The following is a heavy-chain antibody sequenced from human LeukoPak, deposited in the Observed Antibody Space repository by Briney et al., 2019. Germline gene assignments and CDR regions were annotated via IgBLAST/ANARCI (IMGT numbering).Heavy chain of an antibody. V-gene: IGHV3-30*18. D-gene: IGHD6-13*01. CDR2: ISYDGSNK. J-gene: IGHJ4*02. CDR3: AKDSSSSWYYFDY. CDR1: GFTFSSYG. Sequence: GGSLRLSCAASGFTFSSYGMHWVRQAPGKGLEWVAVISYDGSNKYYADSVKGRFTISRDNSKNTLYLQMNSLRAEDTAVYYCAKDSSSSWYYFDYWGQGTLVTVAS.